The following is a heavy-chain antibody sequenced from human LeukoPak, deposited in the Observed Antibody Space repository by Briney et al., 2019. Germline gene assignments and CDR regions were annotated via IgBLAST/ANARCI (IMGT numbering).Heavy chain of an antibody. V-gene: IGHV3-7*01. Sequence: GGSLRLSCAASGFTFSSNWMSWVRQAPGKGLQWVANIKQDGSEKYYVGSVKGRFTISRDNAKNSLYLQMNSLRAEDTAVYYCAREGDTAMVSLDYWGQGTLVTVSS. CDR3: AREGDTAMVSLDY. D-gene: IGHD5-18*01. CDR2: IKQDGSEK. J-gene: IGHJ4*02. CDR1: GFTFSSNW.